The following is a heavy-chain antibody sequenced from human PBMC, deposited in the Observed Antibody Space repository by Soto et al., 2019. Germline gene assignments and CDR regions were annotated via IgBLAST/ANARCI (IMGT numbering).Heavy chain of an antibody. D-gene: IGHD1-1*01. V-gene: IGHV4-31*03. CDR2: IYYSGST. CDR1: GGSVSSGGYY. Sequence: SETLSLTCTVSGGSVSSGGYYWSWIRHHPGKGLEWIGDIYYSGSTHQNPSLKSRLTISVDTSKNQFSLKLSSVTAADTAVYYCARAPIPNWNYYGMDVWGQGTTVTVSS. CDR3: ARAPIPNWNYYGMDV. J-gene: IGHJ6*02.